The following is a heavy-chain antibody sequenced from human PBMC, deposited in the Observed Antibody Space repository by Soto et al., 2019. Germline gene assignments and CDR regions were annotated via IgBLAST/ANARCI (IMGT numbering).Heavy chain of an antibody. CDR3: AIRRPDY. V-gene: IGHV3-23*01. Sequence: GGGPRPSRAAPGFPFCSYSMSWVRQAPGKGLEWVSAISGSGGSTYYADSVKGRFTISRDNSKNTLYLQMNSLRAEDTAVYYCAIRRPDYWGQGTLVTVSS. CDR1: GFPFCSYS. J-gene: IGHJ4*02. CDR2: ISGSGGST.